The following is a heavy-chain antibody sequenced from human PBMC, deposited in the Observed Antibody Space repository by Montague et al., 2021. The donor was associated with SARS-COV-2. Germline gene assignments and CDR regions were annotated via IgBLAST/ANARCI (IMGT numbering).Heavy chain of an antibody. Sequence: SETLSLTCAVSGGSISSSSYYWGWIRQPSGKGLEWIGSIHYSGSTYYNPSLKSRVSISVDTSKNQFSLKLGSVTAADTAVYYCARLWDTVYYYYGMDVWGQGTTVTVSS. CDR3: ARLWDTVYYYYGMDV. V-gene: IGHV4-39*01. CDR1: GGSISSSSYY. CDR2: IHYSGST. D-gene: IGHD1-26*01. J-gene: IGHJ6*02.